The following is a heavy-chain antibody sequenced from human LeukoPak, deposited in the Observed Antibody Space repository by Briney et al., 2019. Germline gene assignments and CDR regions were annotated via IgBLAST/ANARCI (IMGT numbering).Heavy chain of an antibody. CDR3: ARDSKKYSSGWSDGMDV. CDR1: GFTFRSYA. CDR2: IWYDGSNK. V-gene: IGHV3-33*08. J-gene: IGHJ6*02. D-gene: IGHD6-19*01. Sequence: PGGSLRLSCAASGFTFRSYAMSWVRQAPGKGLEWVAVIWYDGSNKYYADSVKGRFTISRDNSKNTLYLQMNSLRAEDTAVYYCARDSKKYSSGWSDGMDVWGQGTTVTVSS.